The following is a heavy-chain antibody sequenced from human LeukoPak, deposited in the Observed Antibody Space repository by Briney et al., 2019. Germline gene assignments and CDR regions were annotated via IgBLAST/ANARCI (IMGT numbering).Heavy chain of an antibody. D-gene: IGHD3-3*01. Sequence: HGESLKISCKGSGDTFSTYWIGWVRQLPGKGLEWMGIIYPGDSETRYSPSFQGQVTMSVDKFSSTAYLQWASLKASDTATYFCARLSARLLDHWGQGTRVTVSS. CDR3: ARLSARLLDH. V-gene: IGHV5-51*01. J-gene: IGHJ4*02. CDR2: IYPGDSET. CDR1: GDTFSTYW.